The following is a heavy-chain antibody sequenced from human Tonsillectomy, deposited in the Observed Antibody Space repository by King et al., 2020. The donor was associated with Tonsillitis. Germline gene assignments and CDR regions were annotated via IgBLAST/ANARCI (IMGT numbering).Heavy chain of an antibody. Sequence: VQLVVSGEGLVQPGGSLRLSCAASGFTFSSYAMHWVRQAPGKGLEYVSAISSNGGSTYYADSVKGRFTISRDNSKNTLYLQMGSLRAEDMAVYYCARRGYDSSGFVMDVWGQGTTVTVSS. J-gene: IGHJ6*02. CDR1: GFTFSSYA. CDR2: ISSNGGST. D-gene: IGHD3-22*01. CDR3: ARRGYDSSGFVMDV. V-gene: IGHV3-64*02.